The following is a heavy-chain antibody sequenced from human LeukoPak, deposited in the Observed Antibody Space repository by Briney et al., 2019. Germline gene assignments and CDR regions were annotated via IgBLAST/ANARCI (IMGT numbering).Heavy chain of an antibody. CDR3: ARDRRSGSYYYYYGMDV. D-gene: IGHD1-26*01. V-gene: IGHV1-18*01. Sequence: ASVNVSCKASGYTFTSYGISWVRQAPGQGLEWMGWISAYNGNTNYAQKLQGRVTMTTDTSTSTAYMELRSLRSDDTAVYYCARDRRSGSYYYYYGMDVWGQGTTVTVSS. J-gene: IGHJ6*02. CDR1: GYTFTSYG. CDR2: ISAYNGNT.